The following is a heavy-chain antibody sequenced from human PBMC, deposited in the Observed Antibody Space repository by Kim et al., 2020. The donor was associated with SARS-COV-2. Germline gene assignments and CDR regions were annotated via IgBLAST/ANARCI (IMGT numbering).Heavy chain of an antibody. V-gene: IGHV1-46*01. CDR3: ARDLGNYYDSSGYYPGDYYYGMDV. CDR1: GYTFTSYY. CDR2: INPSGGST. D-gene: IGHD3-22*01. J-gene: IGHJ6*02. Sequence: ASVKVSCKASGYTFTSYYMHWVRQAPGQGLEWMGIINPSGGSTSYAQKFQGRVTMTRDTSTSTVYMELSSLRSEDTAVYYCARDLGNYYDSSGYYPGDYYYGMDVWGQGTTVTVSS.